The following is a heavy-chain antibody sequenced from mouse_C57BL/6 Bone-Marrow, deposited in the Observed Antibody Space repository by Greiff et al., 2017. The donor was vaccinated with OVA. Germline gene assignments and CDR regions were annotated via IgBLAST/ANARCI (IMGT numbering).Heavy chain of an antibody. D-gene: IGHD1-1*01. CDR2: INPNNGGT. J-gene: IGHJ1*03. Sequence: EVQLQQSGPELVKPGASVKISCKASGYTFTDYYMNWVKQSHGKSLEWIGDINPNNGGTSYNQKFKGKATLTVDNASSTAYMELRRLTSEVSAVYYFARPLYYCGSSYWYVDVWGTGTTVTVSS. CDR1: GYTFTDYY. CDR3: ARPLYYCGSSYWYVDV. V-gene: IGHV1-26*01.